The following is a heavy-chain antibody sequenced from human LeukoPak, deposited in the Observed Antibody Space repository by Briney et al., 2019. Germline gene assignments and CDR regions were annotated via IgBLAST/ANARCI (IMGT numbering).Heavy chain of an antibody. J-gene: IGHJ4*02. V-gene: IGHV3-53*01. CDR2: IYSGGST. CDR1: GFTVSSNY. CDR3: AKAAAYYYDSSGYYLFDY. D-gene: IGHD3-22*01. Sequence: PGGSLRLSCEASGFTVSSNYMNWVRQAPGKGLEWVSVIYSGGSTYYADSVKGRFTISRDNSKNTLYLQMNSLRAEDTAVYYCAKAAAYYYDSSGYYLFDYWGQGTLVTVSS.